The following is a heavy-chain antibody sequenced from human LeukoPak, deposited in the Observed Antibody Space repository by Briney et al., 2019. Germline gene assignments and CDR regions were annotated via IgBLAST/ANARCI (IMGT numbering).Heavy chain of an antibody. CDR1: GLTFSYTW. Sequence: GGSLRLSCAASGLTFSYTWMTWVRQAPGKGLGWVGRIKSKTDGGTTDYAAPVKGRFTISRDDSKNTLYLQMNSLKTEDTAVYYCTSCTGGSCYVSVYWGQGTLVTVSA. J-gene: IGHJ4*02. V-gene: IGHV3-15*01. CDR3: TSCTGGSCYVSVY. D-gene: IGHD2-15*01. CDR2: IKSKTDGGTT.